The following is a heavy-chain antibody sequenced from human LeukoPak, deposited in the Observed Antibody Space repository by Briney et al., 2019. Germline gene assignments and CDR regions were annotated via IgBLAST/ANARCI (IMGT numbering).Heavy chain of an antibody. D-gene: IGHD6-6*01. CDR1: GFTFSSYG. CDR2: ISSNSRTI. V-gene: IGHV3-48*01. J-gene: IGHJ4*02. CDR3: TRGGAARPDY. Sequence: PGGSLRLSCAASGFTFSSYGMDWVRQAPGKGLEWVSYISSNSRTIDYANSVKGRFTISRDNAKNSLFLQMSSLRAEDTAMYYCTRGGAARPDYWGQGTLVTVSS.